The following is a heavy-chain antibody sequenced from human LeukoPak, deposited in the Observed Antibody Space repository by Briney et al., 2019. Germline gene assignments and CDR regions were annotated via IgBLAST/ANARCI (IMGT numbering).Heavy chain of an antibody. D-gene: IGHD3-22*01. J-gene: IGHJ4*02. CDR3: VKGHDSSGYYLSYFDY. V-gene: IGHV3-64D*09. Sequence: GGSLRLSCAASEFTFSSYAMHWVRQAPGKGLEYVSTISSNGGTTYYADSVKGRFTISRDNSKNTLYLQMSSLRAEDTAVYYCVKGHDSSGYYLSYFDYWGQGALVTVSS. CDR1: EFTFSSYA. CDR2: ISSNGGTT.